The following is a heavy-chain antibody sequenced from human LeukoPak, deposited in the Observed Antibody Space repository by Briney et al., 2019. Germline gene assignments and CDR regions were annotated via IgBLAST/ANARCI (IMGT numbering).Heavy chain of an antibody. CDR1: GGSISSGGYS. D-gene: IGHD4-23*01. J-gene: IGHJ3*02. V-gene: IGHV4-30-2*01. Sequence: SETLSLTCAVSGGSISSGGYSWSWIRQPPGKGLEWIRYIYHSGSTYYNPSLKSRVTISVDRSKNQFSLKLSSVTAADTAVYYCARGNSDDAFDIWGQGTMVTVSS. CDR3: ARGNSDDAFDI. CDR2: IYHSGST.